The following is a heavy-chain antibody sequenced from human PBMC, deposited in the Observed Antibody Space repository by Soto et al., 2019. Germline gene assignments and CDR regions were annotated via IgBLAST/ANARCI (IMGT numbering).Heavy chain of an antibody. CDR1: GYSIRNGYY. D-gene: IGHD2-2*01. V-gene: IGHV4-38-2*01. Sequence: SETLSLTCAGAGYSIRNGYYWGWIRQPPGKGLEWIGAIYPTGITYYNPSLQSRVAISVDTSTNQFSLRLTSVTAADTAVYFCARAHTPYYCSSLSCSYLDYWGQGALVTV. CDR2: IYPTGIT. CDR3: ARAHTPYYCSSLSCSYLDY. J-gene: IGHJ4*02.